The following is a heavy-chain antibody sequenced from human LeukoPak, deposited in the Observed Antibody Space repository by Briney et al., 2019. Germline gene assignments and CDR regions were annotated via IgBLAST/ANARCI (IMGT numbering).Heavy chain of an antibody. V-gene: IGHV3-30-3*01. CDR3: AREPIPYYYDSSGYLPTMAFDY. Sequence: GGSLRLSCAASGFTFSSYAMHWVRQAPGKGLEWVAVISYDGSNKYYADSVKGRFTISRDNSKNTLYLQMNSLRAEDTAVHYCAREPIPYYYDSSGYLPTMAFDYWGQGTLVTVSS. J-gene: IGHJ4*02. CDR1: GFTFSSYA. CDR2: ISYDGSNK. D-gene: IGHD3-22*01.